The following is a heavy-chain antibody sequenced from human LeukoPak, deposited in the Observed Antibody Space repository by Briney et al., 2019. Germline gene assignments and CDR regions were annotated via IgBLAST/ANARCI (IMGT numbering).Heavy chain of an antibody. V-gene: IGHV3-53*01. J-gene: IGHJ4*02. CDR3: ARTPNYGSGSYFDY. CDR2: IYSGGSA. D-gene: IGHD3-10*01. Sequence: GGSLRLSCAASGFTVSSNYMSWVRQAPGKGLEWVSVIYSGGSAYYADSVKGRFTISRDNSKNTLYLQMNSLRAEDTAVYYCARTPNYGSGSYFDYWGQGTLVTVSS. CDR1: GFTVSSNY.